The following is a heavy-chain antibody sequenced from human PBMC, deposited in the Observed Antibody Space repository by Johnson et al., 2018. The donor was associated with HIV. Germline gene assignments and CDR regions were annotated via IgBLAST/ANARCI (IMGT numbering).Heavy chain of an antibody. CDR3: ARDYPYDRSPRGAFDI. V-gene: IGHV3-66*02. Sequence: VQLVESGGGLVQPGGSLRLSCAASGFTVSSNYMTWVRQAPGKGLEWVSVIYSGGSTYYADSVQGRFTISRDNSKNTLYLQMNSLRAEDTAVYFCARDYPYDRSPRGAFDIWGQGTMVTVSS. J-gene: IGHJ3*02. CDR1: GFTVSSNY. D-gene: IGHD3-22*01. CDR2: IYSGGST.